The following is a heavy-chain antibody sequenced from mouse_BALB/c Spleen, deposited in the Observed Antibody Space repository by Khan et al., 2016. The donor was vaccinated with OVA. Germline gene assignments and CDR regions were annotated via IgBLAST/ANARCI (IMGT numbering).Heavy chain of an antibody. Sequence: EVQLQESGPGLVKPSQSLSLTCSVTGYSITSGYFWNWIRQFPGNKLEWMGYIRYDGNSNYNPTLKNRISITRDTSKNQFFLKLNSVTPEDTATYYCARAYGSGPAWFAYCGHATLVAFSA. D-gene: IGHD3-1*01. CDR3: ARAYGSGPAWFAY. CDR1: GYSITSGYF. CDR2: IRYDGNS. V-gene: IGHV3-6*02. J-gene: IGHJ3*01.